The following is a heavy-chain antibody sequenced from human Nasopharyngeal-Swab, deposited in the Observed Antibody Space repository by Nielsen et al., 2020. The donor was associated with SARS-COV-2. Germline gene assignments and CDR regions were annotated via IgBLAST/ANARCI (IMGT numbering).Heavy chain of an antibody. CDR2: ISAYNGNT. V-gene: IGHV1-18*01. J-gene: IGHJ6*02. D-gene: IGHD3-22*01. Sequence: ASVKVSCKASGYTFTSYGISWVRQAPGQGLEWMGWISAYNGNTNYAQKLQGRVTMTTDTSTSTAYMELRSLRSDDTAVYYCAREPYYYYDSSGYYHTCGMDVWGQGTTVTVSS. CDR1: GYTFTSYG. CDR3: AREPYYYYDSSGYYHTCGMDV.